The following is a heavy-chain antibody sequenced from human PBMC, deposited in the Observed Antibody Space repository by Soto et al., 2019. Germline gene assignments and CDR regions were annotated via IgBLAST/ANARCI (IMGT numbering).Heavy chain of an antibody. V-gene: IGHV4-39*01. CDR2: IYYSGST. D-gene: IGHD6-13*01. CDR1: GGSISSSSYY. CDR3: ARRHSSSWYLDY. Sequence: SETLSLTCTVSGGSISSSSYYWGWIRQPPGKGLEWIGSIYYSGSTYYNPSLKSRVTISVDTSKNQFSLKLSSVTAADTAVYYCARRHSSSWYLDYWGQGTLVTVSS. J-gene: IGHJ4*02.